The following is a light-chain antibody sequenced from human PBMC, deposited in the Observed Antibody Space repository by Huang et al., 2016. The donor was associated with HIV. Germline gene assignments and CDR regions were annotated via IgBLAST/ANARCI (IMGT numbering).Light chain of an antibody. V-gene: IGKV1-5*03. CDR3: QQYNSYSWM. CDR2: KAS. J-gene: IGKJ1*01. Sequence: DIQMTQSPSTLSASVGDRVTITCRASQSTSGYLAWYQQKPGKAPNLLIYKASTLESGVPSRFSGSGSGTEFTLTISNLQPDDFATYYCQQYNSYSWMFGQGTKVEIK. CDR1: QSTSGY.